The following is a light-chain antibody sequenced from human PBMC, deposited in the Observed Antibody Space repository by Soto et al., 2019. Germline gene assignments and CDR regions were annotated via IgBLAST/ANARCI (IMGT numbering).Light chain of an antibody. CDR1: QSVSSSY. J-gene: IGKJ4*01. V-gene: IGKV3-20*01. CDR2: GAS. Sequence: EIVLTQSPGTLSLSPGERATLSCRASQSVSSSYLAWYQQKPGQAPRLLIYGASSRATGIPDRFSGSGSGTEFTLTISRLEPEDFAVYYCQQYGSSPLTFGGGIKVEIK. CDR3: QQYGSSPLT.